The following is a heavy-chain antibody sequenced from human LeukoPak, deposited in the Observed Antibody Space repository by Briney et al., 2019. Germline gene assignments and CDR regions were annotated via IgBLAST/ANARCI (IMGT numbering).Heavy chain of an antibody. CDR2: IWYDGRDK. CDR1: GFTFSGCG. J-gene: IGHJ4*02. Sequence: PGGSLRLSCAASGFTFSGCGMHWVRQAPGKGLEWVAFIWYDGRDKYYADSVKGQFTISRDNSKNTLYLQMNSLRAEDTAVYYCAKDPYSYGPYFDSWGQGTLVTVSS. CDR3: AKDPYSYGPYFDS. D-gene: IGHD5-18*01. V-gene: IGHV3-30*02.